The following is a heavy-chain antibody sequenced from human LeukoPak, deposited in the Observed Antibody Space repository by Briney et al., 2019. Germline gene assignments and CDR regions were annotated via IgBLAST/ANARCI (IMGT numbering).Heavy chain of an antibody. V-gene: IGHV1-69*13. CDR2: IIPIFGTA. J-gene: IGHJ4*02. D-gene: IGHD3-9*01. CDR1: GGTFSSYA. Sequence: GASVKVSGKASGGTFSSYAISWVGQAPGQGLEWMGGIIPIFGTANYAQKFQGRVTITADESMSTAYMELSSLRSEDTAVYYCAGALRTTDILTGYYHPYYFDYWGQGTLVTVSS. CDR3: AGALRTTDILTGYYHPYYFDY.